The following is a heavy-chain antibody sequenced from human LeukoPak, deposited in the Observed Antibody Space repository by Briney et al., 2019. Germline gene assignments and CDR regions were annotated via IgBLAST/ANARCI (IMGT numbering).Heavy chain of an antibody. D-gene: IGHD6-6*01. CDR3: ARESIAALPDY. Sequence: ASVKVSCKASGGTFSNYAISWVRQAPGQGLEWMGRIIPIFGTANYAQKFQGRVTITADKSTSTAYMELSSLRSEDTAVYYCARESIAALPDYWGQGTLVTVSS. CDR1: GGTFSNYA. J-gene: IGHJ4*02. CDR2: IIPIFGTA. V-gene: IGHV1-69*06.